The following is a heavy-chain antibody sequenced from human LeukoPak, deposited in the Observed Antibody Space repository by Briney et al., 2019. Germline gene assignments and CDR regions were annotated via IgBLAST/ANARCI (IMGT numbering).Heavy chain of an antibody. Sequence: ASVKVSCKASGYTFTSYDINWVRQATGQGLEWMGWMNPNSGNTGYAQKFQGRVTMTRNTSISTAYMELSSLRSEDTAVYYCARVGQLRLFYYYMDVWGKGTTVTVSS. D-gene: IGHD5-18*01. CDR3: ARVGQLRLFYYYMDV. CDR1: GYTFTSYD. V-gene: IGHV1-8*01. J-gene: IGHJ6*03. CDR2: MNPNSGNT.